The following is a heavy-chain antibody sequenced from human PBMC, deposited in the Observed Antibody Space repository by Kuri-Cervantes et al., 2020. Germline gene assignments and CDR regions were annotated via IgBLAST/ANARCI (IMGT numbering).Heavy chain of an antibody. V-gene: IGHV3-13*01. CDR2: IGTAGDT. Sequence: GESLKISCAASGFTFSSYDMHWVRQATGKGLEWVSVIGTAGDTYYPGSVKGRFTISRENAKNSLYLQMNSLRAEDTALYYCARGSDYYDSSGYVPPWYMDVWGKGTMVTVSS. CDR3: ARGSDYYDSSGYVPPWYMDV. CDR1: GFTFSSYD. D-gene: IGHD3-22*01. J-gene: IGHJ6*03.